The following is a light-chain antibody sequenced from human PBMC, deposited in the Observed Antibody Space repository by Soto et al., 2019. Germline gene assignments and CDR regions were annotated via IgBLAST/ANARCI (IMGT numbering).Light chain of an antibody. CDR3: QQYDSYPLT. Sequence: EIVLTQSPGTLSLSPGERATLSCRASQSVSSSYLAWYQQKPGQAPRLLIYGASSRATGIPDRFSGSGSGTDFTLTISGLQPEDFATYFCQQYDSYPLTFGGGTNVEIK. V-gene: IGKV3-20*01. CDR2: GAS. CDR1: QSVSSSY. J-gene: IGKJ4*01.